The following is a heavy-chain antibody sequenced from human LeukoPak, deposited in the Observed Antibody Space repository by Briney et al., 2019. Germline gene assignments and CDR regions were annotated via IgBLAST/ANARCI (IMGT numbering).Heavy chain of an antibody. CDR1: GFTVSSAY. D-gene: IGHD2/OR15-2a*01. Sequence: PGGPLRLSCAASGFTVSSAYMSWVRQAPGKGLEWVSLIYSGGSIYHADSVKGRFIISRDSSKNTLDLQMNSLRAEDTAVYYCARDYFDGTSFYSYFDLWGRGTLVTVSS. CDR2: IYSGGSI. CDR3: ARDYFDGTSFYSYFDL. V-gene: IGHV3-66*01. J-gene: IGHJ2*01.